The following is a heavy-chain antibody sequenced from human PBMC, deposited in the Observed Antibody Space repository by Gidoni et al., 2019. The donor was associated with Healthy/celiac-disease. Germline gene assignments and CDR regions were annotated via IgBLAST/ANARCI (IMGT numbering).Heavy chain of an antibody. CDR2: LWYDGSNK. Sequence: QVQMVESGGGAVQPARSLRLSCASSGSPFSSHGLPWVRQAPGQGQEWVAVLWYDGSNKYYADSVKGRFTISRDNSRNTLYLQMNSLRDEDTAVYYCARDLFGSCYDLYYYYYMDVWGKGTTVNV. V-gene: IGHV3-33*01. CDR3: ARDLFGSCYDLYYYYYMDV. J-gene: IGHJ6*03. D-gene: IGHD2-15*01. CDR1: GSPFSSHG.